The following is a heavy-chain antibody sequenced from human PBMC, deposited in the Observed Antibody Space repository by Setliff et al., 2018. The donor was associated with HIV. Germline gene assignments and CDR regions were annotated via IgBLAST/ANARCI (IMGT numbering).Heavy chain of an antibody. CDR3: ARDNYPWCSGGSCYGAFDI. V-gene: IGHV4-4*02. Sequence: SETLSLTCTVSDDSITGNNWWNWVRQPPGKGLEWIGEIDHSGSTNYSPSLKSRVTMSVDKSKKQFSLKLKSMAAADTAVYYCARDNYPWCSGGSCYGAFDIWGQGTLVTVSS. CDR1: DDSITGNNW. D-gene: IGHD2-15*01. CDR2: IDHSGST. J-gene: IGHJ3*02.